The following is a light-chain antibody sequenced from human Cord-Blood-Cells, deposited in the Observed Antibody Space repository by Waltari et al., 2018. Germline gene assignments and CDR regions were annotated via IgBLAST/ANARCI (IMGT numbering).Light chain of an antibody. CDR2: GAS. CDR1: QSVSSN. V-gene: IGKV3-15*01. CDR3: QQYNNWHIT. J-gene: IGKJ5*01. Sequence: EIVMTQSPATLSVSPGERATLSCRASQSVSSNLAWYQQKPGQAPRLLIYGASTRATVIPARVSGSGSGTEFTLTNSSLQSEDFAVYYCQQYNNWHITFGQGTRLEIK.